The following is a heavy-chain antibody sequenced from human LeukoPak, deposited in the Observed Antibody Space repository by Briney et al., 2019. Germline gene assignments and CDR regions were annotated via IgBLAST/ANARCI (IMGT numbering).Heavy chain of an antibody. CDR1: GFTFSSYE. J-gene: IGHJ5*02. CDR3: ARDGCSRASCRFYNWFDP. Sequence: GGSLRLSCAASGFTFSSYEMNWVRQAPGKGLEWVSYISSSGSTIYYADSVKGRFTIARDNAKNSLYLQMNSLRAEDTAMYYCARDGCSRASCRFYNWFDPWGQGTLVTVSS. CDR2: ISSSGSTI. V-gene: IGHV3-48*03. D-gene: IGHD2-2*01.